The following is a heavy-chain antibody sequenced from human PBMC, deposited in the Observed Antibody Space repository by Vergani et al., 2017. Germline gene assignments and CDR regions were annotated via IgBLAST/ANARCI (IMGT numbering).Heavy chain of an antibody. Sequence: QVQVVQSGAEVKKSGASVKVSCKTSGYTFSNYYMHWVRQAPGQGLEWRGIINPSGGHTYYAQKFQGRVTMTRDTSTSTVYLELSSLRYEDTAIYYCARGDYVILTGYRYWGQGTLVTVSA. CDR3: ARGDYVILTGYRY. CDR2: INPSGGHT. V-gene: IGHV1-46*03. J-gene: IGHJ4*02. CDR1: GYTFSNYY. D-gene: IGHD3-9*01.